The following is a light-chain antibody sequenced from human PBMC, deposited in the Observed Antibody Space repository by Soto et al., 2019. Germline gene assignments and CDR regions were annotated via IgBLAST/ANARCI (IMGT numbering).Light chain of an antibody. Sequence: QSALTQPASVSGSPGQSITISCTGTSSDVGAYEFVSWYQHHPGKAPKLIIYEVSDRPSGVSDRFSGSKSGNTASLTISGLQTEDEADYYCSSYTSITTLVFGGGTKVTVL. CDR3: SSYTSITTLV. J-gene: IGLJ2*01. V-gene: IGLV2-14*01. CDR2: EVS. CDR1: SSDVGAYEF.